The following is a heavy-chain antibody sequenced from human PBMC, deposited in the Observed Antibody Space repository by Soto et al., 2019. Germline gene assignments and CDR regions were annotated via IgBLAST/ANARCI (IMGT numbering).Heavy chain of an antibody. Sequence: QVQLQQWGAGLLKPSETLSLTCAVYGGSFSGYYWSWIRQPPGKGLEWIGEINHSGSTNYNPSLKRRGTISVDTSKNHFSLKLSSVTAADAAVYYCASGISGYDPFYYCDYYCMDVWGKGTTVTVSS. CDR3: ASGISGYDPFYYCDYYCMDV. D-gene: IGHD5-12*01. CDR2: INHSGST. J-gene: IGHJ6*03. CDR1: GGSFSGYY. V-gene: IGHV4-34*01.